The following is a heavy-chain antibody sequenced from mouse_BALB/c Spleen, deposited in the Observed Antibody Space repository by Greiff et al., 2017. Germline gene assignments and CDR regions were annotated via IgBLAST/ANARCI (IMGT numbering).Heavy chain of an antibody. CDR3: ASSTMITMFAY. V-gene: IGHV3-6*02. CDR1: GYSITSGYY. D-gene: IGHD2-4*01. Sequence: EVQLQQSGPGLVKPSQSLSLTCSVTGYSITSGYYWNWIRQFPGNKLEWMGYISYDGSNNYNPSLKNRISITRDTSKNQFFLKLNSVTTEDTATYYCASSTMITMFAYWGQGTLVTVSA. CDR2: ISYDGSN. J-gene: IGHJ3*01.